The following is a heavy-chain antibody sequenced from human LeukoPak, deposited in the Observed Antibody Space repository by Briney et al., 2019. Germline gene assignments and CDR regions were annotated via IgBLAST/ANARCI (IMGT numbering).Heavy chain of an antibody. CDR2: IIPILGIA. CDR1: GGTFSSYA. J-gene: IGHJ4*02. Sequence: ASVKVSCKASGGTFSSYAISWVRQAPGQGLEWMGRIIPILGIANYAQKFQGRVTITADKSTSTAYMELSSLRSEDTAVYYYARVRVVGATSPYYFDYWAREPWSPSPQ. V-gene: IGHV1-69*04. D-gene: IGHD1-26*01. CDR3: ARVRVVGATSPYYFDY.